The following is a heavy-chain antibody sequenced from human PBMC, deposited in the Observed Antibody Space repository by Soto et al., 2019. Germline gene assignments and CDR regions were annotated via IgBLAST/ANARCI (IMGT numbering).Heavy chain of an antibody. CDR1: GFTFSSYG. CDR3: ARDGGVVVVPATLGGIDAFDI. Sequence: GSLRLSCAASGFTFSSYGMHWVRQAPGKGLEWVAVIWYDGSNKYYADSVKGRFTISRDNSKNTLCLQMNSLRAEDTAVYYCARDGGVVVVPATLGGIDAFDIWGQGTMVTVSS. D-gene: IGHD2-2*01. J-gene: IGHJ3*02. CDR2: IWYDGSNK. V-gene: IGHV3-33*01.